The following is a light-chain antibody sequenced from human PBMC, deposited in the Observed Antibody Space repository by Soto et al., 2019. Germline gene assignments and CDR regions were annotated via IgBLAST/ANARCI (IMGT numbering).Light chain of an antibody. CDR1: QSVSSN. CDR2: GAS. J-gene: IGKJ1*01. Sequence: EFVLTQSPGTLSLSPGERVALSCTARQSVSSNLAWYQQKPGQAPRLLIYGASTRATGIPARFSGSGSGTEFTLTISSLQSEDFAVYYCQQYNNWPPWTFGQGTKVDIK. V-gene: IGKV3-15*01. CDR3: QQYNNWPPWT.